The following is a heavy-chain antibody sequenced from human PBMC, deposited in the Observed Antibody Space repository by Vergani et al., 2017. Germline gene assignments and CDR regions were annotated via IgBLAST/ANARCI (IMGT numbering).Heavy chain of an antibody. Sequence: EVQLVESGGGLVQPGGSLRLSCAASGFTFSSYSMNWVRQAPGKGLEWVSYISSSSSTIYYADSVKGRFTISRDNAKNSLYLQMNSLRAEDTAVYYCARDHTSNDYIWGSYRTYYYYYYMDVWGKGTTVTVSS. CDR1: GFTFSSYS. CDR3: ARDHTSNDYIWGSYRTYYYYYYMDV. V-gene: IGHV3-48*04. D-gene: IGHD3-16*01. CDR2: ISSSSSTI. J-gene: IGHJ6*03.